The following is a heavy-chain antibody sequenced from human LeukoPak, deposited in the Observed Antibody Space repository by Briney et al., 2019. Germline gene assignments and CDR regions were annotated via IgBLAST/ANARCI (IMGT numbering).Heavy chain of an antibody. CDR2: ISGSGGST. D-gene: IGHD1-26*01. CDR3: VRDDKWAFDL. Sequence: GGSLRLSCVASGFTFSSRDWMTWVRQASGQGLEWVSAISGSGGSTYYADSVKGRFTISTDNAESSLYLQMDSLRAEDTAVYYCVRDDKWAFDLWGQGTLVTVSS. J-gene: IGHJ4*02. V-gene: IGHV3-23*01. CDR1: GFTFSSRDW.